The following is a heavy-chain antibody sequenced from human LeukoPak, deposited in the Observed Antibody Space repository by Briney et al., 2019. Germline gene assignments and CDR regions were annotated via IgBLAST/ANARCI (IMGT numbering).Heavy chain of an antibody. CDR2: IIPIFGTA. CDR1: GGTFSSHA. CDR3: ARGWLAETTVVTPYNY. D-gene: IGHD4-23*01. V-gene: IGHV1-69*13. Sequence: ASVKVSCKASGGTFSSHAINWVRQAPGQGLEWMGGIIPIFGTAKYAQKFQGIVTITAVESMSTAYTELRSLRSEDTAVYYCARGWLAETTVVTPYNYWGQGTLVTVSS. J-gene: IGHJ4*02.